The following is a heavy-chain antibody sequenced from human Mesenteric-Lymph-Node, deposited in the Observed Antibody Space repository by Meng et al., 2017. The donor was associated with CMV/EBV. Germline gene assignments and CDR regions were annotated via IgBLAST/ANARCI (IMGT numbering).Heavy chain of an antibody. V-gene: IGHV3-48*03. CDR2: ISSSGSTI. J-gene: IGHJ4*02. CDR1: GFTFSSYG. D-gene: IGHD5-12*01. CDR3: ARESAARWLRYYYFDY. Sequence: GGSLRLSCAVSGFTFSSYGMNWVRQAPGKGLEWVSYISSSGSTIYYADSVKGRFTISRDNAKNSLYLQMNSLRAEDTAVYYCARESAARWLRYYYFDYWGQGTLVTVSS.